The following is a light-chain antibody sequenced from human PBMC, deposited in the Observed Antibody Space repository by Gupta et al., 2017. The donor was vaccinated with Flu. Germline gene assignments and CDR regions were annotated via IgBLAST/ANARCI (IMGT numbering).Light chain of an antibody. J-gene: IGLJ1*01. CDR3: CSYAGSPYV. Sequence: QSDPAQPRSVSGPPGQSVPLPLTGSSSDVGAYHYASRYHPYPGKAPILVVYDVRERPAVVPDRFSGSKSGNTASLTISGLQAEDEADYYCCSYAGSPYVFGTGTEVTVL. V-gene: IGLV2-11*01. CDR1: SSDVGAYHY. CDR2: DVR.